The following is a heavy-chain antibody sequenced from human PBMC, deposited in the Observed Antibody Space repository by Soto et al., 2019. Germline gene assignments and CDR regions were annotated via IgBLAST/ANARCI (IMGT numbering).Heavy chain of an antibody. J-gene: IGHJ4*02. Sequence: GGSLRLSCAASGFTFSDYWMSWVRQAPGKGPEWVANIKFDGSEKQYVDSVKGRFSISRDNSRNSLFLQMNSLRAGDTAVYYCVKDGGYCSSTTCYSPRNHYFDSWGQDTLVTVSS. CDR3: VKDGGYCSSTTCYSPRNHYFDS. CDR2: IKFDGSEK. CDR1: GFTFSDYW. D-gene: IGHD2-2*01. V-gene: IGHV3-7*03.